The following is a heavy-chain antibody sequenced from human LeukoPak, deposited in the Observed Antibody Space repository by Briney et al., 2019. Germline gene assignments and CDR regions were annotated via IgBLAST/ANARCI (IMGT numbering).Heavy chain of an antibody. CDR3: ARRYYDFWSGYYWVDH. CDR2: MNPNSGNT. J-gene: IGHJ5*02. V-gene: IGHV1-8*03. D-gene: IGHD3-3*01. Sequence: APVKVSCKASGYTFTSYDINWVRQATGQGLEWMGWMNPNSGNTGYAQKFQGRVTITRNTSISTAYMELSSLRSEDTAVYYCARRYYDFWSGYYWVDHWGQGTLVTVSS. CDR1: GYTFTSYD.